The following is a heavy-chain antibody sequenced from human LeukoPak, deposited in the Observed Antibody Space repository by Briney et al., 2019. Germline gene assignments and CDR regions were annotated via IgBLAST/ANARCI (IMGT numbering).Heavy chain of an antibody. J-gene: IGHJ4*02. CDR2: IIPILGIA. V-gene: IGHV1-69*04. CDR3: ARDSGDSSGHDY. D-gene: IGHD3-22*01. CDR1: GGTFSSYA. Sequence: GSSVKVSCKASGGTFSSYAISWVRQAPGQGLEWMGRIIPILGIANYARKFQGRVTITADKSTSTAYMELSSLRSEDTAVYYCARDSGDSSGHDYWGQGTLVTVSS.